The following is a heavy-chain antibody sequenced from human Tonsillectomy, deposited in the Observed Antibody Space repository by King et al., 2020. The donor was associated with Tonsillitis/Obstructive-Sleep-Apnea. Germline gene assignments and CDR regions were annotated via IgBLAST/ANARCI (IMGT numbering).Heavy chain of an antibody. CDR3: ANGAPVNTVATIGAFDI. Sequence: QLVQSGAEVKKPGASVKVSCKASGYTFSSYAIHWVRQAPGQRLEWMGWISAGNGNTKYSQKFQGRVTITRDTSASTAYMELSRLRSEDTAVYYCANGAPVNTVATIGAFDIWGQGTMVTVSS. V-gene: IGHV1-3*01. D-gene: IGHD5-12*01. CDR1: GYTFSSYA. J-gene: IGHJ3*02. CDR2: ISAGNGNT.